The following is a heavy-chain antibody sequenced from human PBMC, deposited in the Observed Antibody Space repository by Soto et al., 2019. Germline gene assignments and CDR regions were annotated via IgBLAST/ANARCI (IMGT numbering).Heavy chain of an antibody. V-gene: IGHV3-30-3*01. CDR2: ISYDGSNK. Sequence: VQLVESGGGVVQPGRSLRLSCAASGFTFSSYAMHWVRQAPGKGLEWVAVISYDGSNKYYADSVKGRFTISRDNSKNTRYLQMNSLRAEDTAVYYCAREWYSSSLSRYFDYWGQGTLVTVSS. J-gene: IGHJ4*02. D-gene: IGHD6-13*01. CDR1: GFTFSSYA. CDR3: AREWYSSSLSRYFDY.